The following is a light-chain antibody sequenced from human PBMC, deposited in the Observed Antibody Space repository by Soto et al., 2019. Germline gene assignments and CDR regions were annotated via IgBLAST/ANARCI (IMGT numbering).Light chain of an antibody. Sequence: QSALTQPASVSGSPGQSITISCSGTSSDVGSHNLVSWYQQHPGKAPKLLIYEVTDRPSGVSNRFSGSKSGNTASLTISGLQAEDEAEYFCSSYAGSSTYVFGTGTKVTVL. CDR1: SSDVGSHNL. J-gene: IGLJ1*01. V-gene: IGLV2-23*02. CDR3: SSYAGSSTYV. CDR2: EVT.